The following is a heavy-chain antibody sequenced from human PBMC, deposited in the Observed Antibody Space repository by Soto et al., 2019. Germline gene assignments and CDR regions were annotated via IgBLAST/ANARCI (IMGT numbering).Heavy chain of an antibody. V-gene: IGHV1-69*01. J-gene: IGHJ5*02. CDR3: ARWSWNTGWFDP. CDR1: GGSFSSHG. D-gene: IGHD1-1*01. CDR2: IIPIFGTA. Sequence: QVQLVQSGAEVKKPGSSVKVSCKASGGSFSSHGVSWVRQAPGEGLEWMGGIIPIFGTANYAQRFQGRVTVTADESTSTAYMDLSSLRSEDTAVYYCARWSWNTGWFDPWGQGTLVTVSS.